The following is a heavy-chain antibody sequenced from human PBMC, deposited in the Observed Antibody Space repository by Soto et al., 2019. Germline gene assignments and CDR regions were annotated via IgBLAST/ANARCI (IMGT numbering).Heavy chain of an antibody. CDR2: IGTAGDT. CDR1: GFTFSSYD. CDR3: ARVASSGWYSLDY. J-gene: IGHJ4*02. V-gene: IGHV3-13*01. Sequence: EVQLVESGGGLVQPGGSLRLSCAASGFTFSSYDMHWVRQATGKGLEWVSAIGTAGDTYYPGSVKGRFTISRENAKNSLYLQMNSLRAEDTAVYYCARVASSGWYSLDYWGQGTLVTVSS. D-gene: IGHD6-19*01.